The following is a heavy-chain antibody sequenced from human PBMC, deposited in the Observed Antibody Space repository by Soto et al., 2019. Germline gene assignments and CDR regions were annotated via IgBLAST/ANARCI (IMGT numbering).Heavy chain of an antibody. Sequence: LRLSCAASGFTFSSYGMHWVRQAPGKGLEWVAVISYDGSNKYYADSVKGRFTISRDNSKNTLYLQMNSLRAEDTAVYYCAKERGFWTFDYWGQGTLVTVSS. D-gene: IGHD3-3*01. J-gene: IGHJ4*02. V-gene: IGHV3-30*18. CDR2: ISYDGSNK. CDR1: GFTFSSYG. CDR3: AKERGFWTFDY.